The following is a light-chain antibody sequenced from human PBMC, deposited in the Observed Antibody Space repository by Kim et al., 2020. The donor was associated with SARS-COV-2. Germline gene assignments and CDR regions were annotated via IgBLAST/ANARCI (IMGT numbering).Light chain of an antibody. Sequence: GQSITISCTGTSSDVGGYNYVSWYQQHPGKAPKLMIYDVSKRPSGVSNRFSGSKSGNTASLTISGLQAEDEADYYCSSYTSSSTWVFGGGTHLTVL. CDR3: SSYTSSSTWV. CDR2: DVS. CDR1: SSDVGGYNY. J-gene: IGLJ3*02. V-gene: IGLV2-14*04.